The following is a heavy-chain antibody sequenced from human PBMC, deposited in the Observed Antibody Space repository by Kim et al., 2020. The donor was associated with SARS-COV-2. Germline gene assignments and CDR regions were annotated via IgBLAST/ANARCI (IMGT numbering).Heavy chain of an antibody. Sequence: ASVKVSCQASGYTFTSHAIYWVRQAPGQRLEWMGWVNTGNGDTKYSQKFQGRVSITRDTSASAAYKELGSLRSEDTAVYYCARDRGYGDYVMAYYFDYWGQGTLVTVSS. CDR2: VNTGNGDT. CDR3: ARDRGYGDYVMAYYFDY. CDR1: GYTFTSHA. D-gene: IGHD4-17*01. J-gene: IGHJ4*02. V-gene: IGHV1-3*04.